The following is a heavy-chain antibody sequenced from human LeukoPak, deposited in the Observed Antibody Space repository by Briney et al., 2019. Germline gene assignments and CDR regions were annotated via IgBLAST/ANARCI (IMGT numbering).Heavy chain of an antibody. V-gene: IGHV4-59*01. Sequence: PSETLSLTCTVSGSSFSTYYWSWIRQPPGKGLEWIGYIYYSGSTNYNPSLESRVTISVDMSKNQFSLKLSSVTAADTAVYYCARAWDYYDSRGFYLRYFDYWGQGTLVTVSS. CDR1: GSSFSTYY. CDR2: IYYSGST. D-gene: IGHD3-22*01. J-gene: IGHJ4*02. CDR3: ARAWDYYDSRGFYLRYFDY.